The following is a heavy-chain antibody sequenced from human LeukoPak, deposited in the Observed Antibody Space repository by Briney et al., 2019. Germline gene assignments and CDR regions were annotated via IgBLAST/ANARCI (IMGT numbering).Heavy chain of an antibody. Sequence: SETLSLTCTVSGDSISSTSYYWDWIRKPGGKGVERIGRIYNSGTTYYNPSLKSRVTISVDTSKNQFSLKVSSVTAADTAVYYCASRVYGLGSFNYWGQGTLVTVSS. V-gene: IGHV4-39*01. D-gene: IGHD3-10*01. CDR1: GDSISSTSYY. CDR2: IYNSGTT. J-gene: IGHJ4*01. CDR3: ASRVYGLGSFNY.